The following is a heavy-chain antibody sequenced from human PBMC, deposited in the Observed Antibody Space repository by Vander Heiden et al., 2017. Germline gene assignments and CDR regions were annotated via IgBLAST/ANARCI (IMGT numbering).Heavy chain of an antibody. D-gene: IGHD2-15*01. CDR1: GGSFSGYY. J-gene: IGHJ4*02. Sequence: QVQLQQWGAGLLKPSETLSLTCAVYGGSFSGYYWSWIRQPPGKGLEWIGEINHSGSTNYNPSLKSRVTISVDTSKNQFSLKLSSVIAADTAVYYCARGRGDRILGVVVVAATPFDYWGQGTLVTVSS. CDR3: ARGRGDRILGVVVVAATPFDY. V-gene: IGHV4-34*01. CDR2: INHSGST.